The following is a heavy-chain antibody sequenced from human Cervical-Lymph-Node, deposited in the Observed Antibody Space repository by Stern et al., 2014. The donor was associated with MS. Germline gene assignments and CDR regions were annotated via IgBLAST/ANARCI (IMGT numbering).Heavy chain of an antibody. J-gene: IGHJ4*02. CDR2: ITSGSAYL. D-gene: IGHD5-24*01. CDR3: ARQDGYNLDY. V-gene: IGHV3-21*01. CDR1: GFTFSYYD. Sequence: VQLVESGGDLVKPGGSLRLSCEASGFTFSYYDMNWVRQAPGKGLEWVSSITSGSAYLYYADSVKGRFTISRDNAKNSLYLQMNSLRAEDTAVYYSARQDGYNLDYWGRGTLVTVSS.